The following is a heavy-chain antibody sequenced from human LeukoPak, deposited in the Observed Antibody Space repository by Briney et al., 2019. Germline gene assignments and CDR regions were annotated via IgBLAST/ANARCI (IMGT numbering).Heavy chain of an antibody. CDR3: ARSVNYSPADY. CDR2: INSDGSRT. D-gene: IGHD1-26*01. Sequence: GGSLRLSCAASGFTFSSYWMHWVRQGPRKGLVWVSRINSDGSRTNYADTVKGRFTISRDNANNTLYLQMNSLRAEDTAVYYCARSVNYSPADYWGQGTLVTVSS. J-gene: IGHJ4*02. V-gene: IGHV3-74*01. CDR1: GFTFSSYW.